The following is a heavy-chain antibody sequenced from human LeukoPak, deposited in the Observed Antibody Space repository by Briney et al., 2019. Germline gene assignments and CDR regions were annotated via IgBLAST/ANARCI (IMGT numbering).Heavy chain of an antibody. Sequence: RGSLRLSCAASRFSFSTYPMGWVRQAPGKGLEWVSGISASGDVTFRADPVKGRFTISRDNSKNTLYLQMTSLRAEDTAEYYCAKSLFTSATGTGRAFHIWGQGTMVTVSS. D-gene: IGHD1-1*01. J-gene: IGHJ3*02. CDR2: ISASGDVT. V-gene: IGHV3-23*01. CDR1: RFSFSTYP. CDR3: AKSLFTSATGTGRAFHI.